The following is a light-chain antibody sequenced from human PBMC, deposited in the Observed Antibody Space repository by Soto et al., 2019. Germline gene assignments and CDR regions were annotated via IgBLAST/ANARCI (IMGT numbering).Light chain of an antibody. Sequence: QCALTQPSSLSGSPGQSITISCTGISSDVGGYNCVSWYQQHPGKAPKLMIYGVSNRPSGVSNRFSGSKSGNTASLTISGLQAEDEADYYCSSYTSSSTLVYGTGTKVTVL. CDR1: SSDVGGYNC. CDR3: SSYTSSSTLV. J-gene: IGLJ1*01. V-gene: IGLV2-14*01. CDR2: GVS.